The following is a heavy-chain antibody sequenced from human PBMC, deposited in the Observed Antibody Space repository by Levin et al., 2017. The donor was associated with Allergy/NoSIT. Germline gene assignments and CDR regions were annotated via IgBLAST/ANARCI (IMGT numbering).Heavy chain of an antibody. V-gene: IGHV4-34*01. J-gene: IGHJ4*02. Sequence: SQTLSLTCAVSGGSFTDYYWTWIRQPPGKGLEWIGEVNHRESTNYNPSLKSRVTISVDAAKRQFSLNLTSVTAADTAVYFCARGYCRGTTCYTFYDHWGQGTLVTVSS. CDR1: GGSFTDYY. D-gene: IGHD2-2*02. CDR3: ARGYCRGTTCYTFYDH. CDR2: VNHREST.